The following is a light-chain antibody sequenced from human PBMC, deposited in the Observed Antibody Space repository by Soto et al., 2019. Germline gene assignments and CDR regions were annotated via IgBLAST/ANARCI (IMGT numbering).Light chain of an antibody. J-gene: IGLJ1*01. CDR3: SSYAGSNNRYV. CDR1: SSDVGGYNF. CDR2: EVN. V-gene: IGLV2-8*01. Sequence: QSALTQPPSASGSPGQSVTISCTGTSSDVGGYNFVSWYQQRPDKAPKLIIYEVNKRPSGVPDRFSGSKSGNTASLTVSGLQAEDEADFYCSSYAGSNNRYVFGTGTKVTVL.